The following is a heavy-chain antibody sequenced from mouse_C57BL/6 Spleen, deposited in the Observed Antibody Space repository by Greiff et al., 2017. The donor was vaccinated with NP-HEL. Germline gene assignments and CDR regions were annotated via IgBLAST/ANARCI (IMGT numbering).Heavy chain of an antibody. Sequence: QVQLQHPGAELVRPGSSVKLSCKASGYTFTSYWMHWVKQRPIQGLEWIGNIDPSDSETHYNQKFKDKATLTVDKSSSTAYMQLSSLTSEDSAVYYCASQFITTVVAPFDYWGQGTTLTVSS. D-gene: IGHD1-1*01. CDR3: ASQFITTVVAPFDY. V-gene: IGHV1-52*01. CDR1: GYTFTSYW. J-gene: IGHJ2*01. CDR2: IDPSDSET.